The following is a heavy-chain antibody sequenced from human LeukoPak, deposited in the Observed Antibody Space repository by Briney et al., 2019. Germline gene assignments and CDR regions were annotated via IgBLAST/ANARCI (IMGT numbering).Heavy chain of an antibody. Sequence: SETLSLPCGVYGGPFRGYYWIWIRQPPGKGREGIGENNHSGSTNYNPSLKSRVTISVDTSKNQFSLKLSSVTAADTAVYYCARGLAARPYYFDYWGQGTLVSVSS. J-gene: IGHJ4*02. CDR3: ARGLAARPYYFDY. CDR1: GGPFRGYY. V-gene: IGHV4-34*01. CDR2: NNHSGST. D-gene: IGHD6-6*01.